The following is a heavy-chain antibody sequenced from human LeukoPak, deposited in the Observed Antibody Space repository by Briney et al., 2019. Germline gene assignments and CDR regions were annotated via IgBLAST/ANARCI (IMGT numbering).Heavy chain of an antibody. J-gene: IGHJ4*02. V-gene: IGHV1-69*05. D-gene: IGHD1-26*01. CDR1: GGTFSSYA. CDR3: ARVGSVGATDYFDY. CDR2: IIPIFGTA. Sequence: SVKVSCKASGGTFSSYAISWVRQAPGQGLEWMGRIIPIFGTANYAQKFQGRVTITTDESTSTAYMELSGLRSEDTAVYYCARVGSVGATDYFDYWGQGTLVTVSS.